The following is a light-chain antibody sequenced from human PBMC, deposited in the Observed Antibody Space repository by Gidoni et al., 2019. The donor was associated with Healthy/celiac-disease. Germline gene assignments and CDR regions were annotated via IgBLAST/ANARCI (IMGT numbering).Light chain of an antibody. J-gene: IGKJ2*02. Sequence: EIVFTQSPATLSLSPGERATLSCRASQSVSSYLAWYQQKPGQAPRLLSYDASNRATGIPARFSGSGSGTDFTLTISSLEPEDFAVYYCQQRSNWPECTFXXXTKLEIK. CDR3: QQRSNWPECT. CDR1: QSVSSY. V-gene: IGKV3-11*01. CDR2: DAS.